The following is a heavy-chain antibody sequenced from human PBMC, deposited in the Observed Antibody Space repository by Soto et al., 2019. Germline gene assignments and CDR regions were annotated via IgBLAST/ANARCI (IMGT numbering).Heavy chain of an antibody. D-gene: IGHD3-22*01. J-gene: IGHJ5*02. CDR1: GGSFSGYY. CDR3: ATRTEISSAKLDNWFDP. Sequence: PSETLSLTCAVCGGSFSGYYWSWIRQPPRKGLEWIGEINHSGSTNYNPSLKSRVTISVDTSKNQFSLKLSSVTAADTAVYYCATRTEISSAKLDNWFDPWGQGTLVTVSS. V-gene: IGHV4-34*01. CDR2: INHSGST.